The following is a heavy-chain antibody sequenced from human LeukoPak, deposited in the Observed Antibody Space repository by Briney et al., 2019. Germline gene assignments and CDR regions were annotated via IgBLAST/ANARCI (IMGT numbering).Heavy chain of an antibody. J-gene: IGHJ4*02. CDR2: ISSSSSYI. CDR1: GFTFSSYS. Sequence: GGSLRLSCAASGFTFSSYSMNWVRQAPGEGLEWVSSISSSSSYIYYADSVKGRFTISRDNAKNSLYLQMNSLRAEDTAVYYCAREVYSGSYPIKYWGQGTLVTVSS. D-gene: IGHD1-26*01. V-gene: IGHV3-21*01. CDR3: AREVYSGSYPIKY.